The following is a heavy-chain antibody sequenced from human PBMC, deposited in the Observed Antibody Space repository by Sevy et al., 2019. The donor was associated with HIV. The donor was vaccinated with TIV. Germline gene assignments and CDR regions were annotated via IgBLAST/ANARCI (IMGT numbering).Heavy chain of an antibody. D-gene: IGHD6-13*01. CDR2: ISWNSGSI. CDR1: GFTFDDYA. CDR3: AKGGRDSSSWRNWFDP. J-gene: IGHJ5*02. V-gene: IGHV3-9*01. Sequence: GGSLRLSCAASGFTFDDYAMHWVRQAPGKGLEWVSGISWNSGSIGYADSVKGRFTISRENAKNSLYLQMNSLRAEDTALYYCAKGGRDSSSWRNWFDPWGQGTLVTVSS.